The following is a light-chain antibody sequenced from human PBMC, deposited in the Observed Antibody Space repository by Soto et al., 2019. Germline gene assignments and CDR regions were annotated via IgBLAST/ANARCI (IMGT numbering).Light chain of an antibody. J-gene: IGLJ3*02. CDR1: ASDIGGYDY. CDR3: YSFAGGDIFAV. Sequence: QSVLTQPPSASGSPGQSVTISCTGTASDIGGYDYVSWYQQHPGKAPKLMIYEVNKRPSGVPDRFSGSKSGNTASLTVSGLQPEDEADYFCYSFAGGDIFAVFGGGTKLTVL. V-gene: IGLV2-8*01. CDR2: EVN.